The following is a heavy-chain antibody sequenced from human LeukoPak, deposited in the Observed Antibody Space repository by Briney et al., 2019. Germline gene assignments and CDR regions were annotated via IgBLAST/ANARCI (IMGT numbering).Heavy chain of an antibody. CDR3: AKDGGWGGSGSYFFDY. Sequence: QSGRSLRLSCAASGFTFDDYAMHWVRQAPGKGLEWVSGISWNSGSIGYADSVKGRFTISRDNAKNSLYLQMNSLRAEDTALYYCAKDGGWGGSGSYFFDYWGQGTLVTVSS. V-gene: IGHV3-9*01. CDR1: GFTFDDYA. D-gene: IGHD3-10*01. J-gene: IGHJ4*02. CDR2: ISWNSGSI.